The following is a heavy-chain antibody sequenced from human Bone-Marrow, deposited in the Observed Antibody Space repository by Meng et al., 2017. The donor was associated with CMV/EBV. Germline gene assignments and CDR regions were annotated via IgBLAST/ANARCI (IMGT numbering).Heavy chain of an antibody. D-gene: IGHD3-3*01. CDR2: ISAYNGNT. V-gene: IGHV1-18*01. CDR1: GYTFTSYG. J-gene: IGHJ6*02. CDR3: ARGPRITIFGVVIISSRASGGMDV. Sequence: ASVKVSCKASGYTFTSYGISWVRQAPGQGLEWMGWISAYNGNTNYAQKLQGRVTMTTDTSTSTAYMELRSLRSDDTAVYYCARGPRITIFGVVIISSRASGGMDVWGQGTTVTVSS.